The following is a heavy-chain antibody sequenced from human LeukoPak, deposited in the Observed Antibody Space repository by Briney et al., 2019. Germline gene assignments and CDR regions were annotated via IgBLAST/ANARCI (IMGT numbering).Heavy chain of an antibody. CDR1: GGSISSYY. D-gene: IGHD2-2*01. Sequence: PSETLSLTCTVSGGSISSYYWSWIRQPPGKGLEWIGYIYHSGSTYYNPSLKSRVTISVDRSKNQFSLKLSSVTAADTAVHYCAREGHCSSTSCYLDYWGQGTLVTVSS. CDR3: AREGHCSSTSCYLDY. CDR2: IYHSGST. J-gene: IGHJ4*02. V-gene: IGHV4-59*12.